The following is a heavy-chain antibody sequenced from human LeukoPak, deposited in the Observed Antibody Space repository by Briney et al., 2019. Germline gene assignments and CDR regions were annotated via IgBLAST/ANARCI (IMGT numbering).Heavy chain of an antibody. Sequence: KSSETLSLTCTVSGGSISSSSYYWGWIRQPPGKGLEWIGSIYYSGSTYYNPSLKSRVTISVDTSKNRFSLKLSSVTAADTAVYYCASYGSGSYYFDYWGQGTLVTVSS. CDR1: GGSISSSSYY. V-gene: IGHV4-39*01. CDR2: IYYSGST. J-gene: IGHJ4*02. D-gene: IGHD3-10*01. CDR3: ASYGSGSYYFDY.